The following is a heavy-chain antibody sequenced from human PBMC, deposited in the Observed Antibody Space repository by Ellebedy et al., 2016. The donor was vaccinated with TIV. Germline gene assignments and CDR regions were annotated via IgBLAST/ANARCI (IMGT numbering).Heavy chain of an antibody. J-gene: IGHJ6*03. CDR3: ARPNMGYYYMDV. V-gene: IGHV5-51*01. D-gene: IGHD2/OR15-2a*01. CDR1: GYNFANHW. CDR2: IYPGDSDT. Sequence: GESLKISCKSSGYNFANHWIGWVRQMPGKGLEWMGIIYPGDSDTRYSPSFQGQVTISADKSISTAYLQWSSLKASDTAMYYCARPNMGYYYMDVWGEGTTVTVSS.